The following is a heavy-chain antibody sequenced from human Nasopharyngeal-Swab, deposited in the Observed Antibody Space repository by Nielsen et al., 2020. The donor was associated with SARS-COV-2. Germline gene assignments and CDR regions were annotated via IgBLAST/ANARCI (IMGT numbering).Heavy chain of an antibody. CDR3: ARSISITVAGTLGY. J-gene: IGHJ4*02. D-gene: IGHD6-19*01. V-gene: IGHV1-3*01. Sequence: ASVKVSCKASGYTFTSYAMHWVRQAPGQRLEWMGWINAGNGNTKYSQKFQGRVTITRDTSASTAYMELGSLRSEDTAVYYCARSISITVAGTLGYWGQGTLVTVSS. CDR2: INAGNGNT. CDR1: GYTFTSYA.